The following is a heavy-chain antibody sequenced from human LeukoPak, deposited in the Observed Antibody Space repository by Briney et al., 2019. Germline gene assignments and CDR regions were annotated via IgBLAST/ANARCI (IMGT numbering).Heavy chain of an antibody. V-gene: IGHV3-33*01. Sequence: PGGSLRLSCAASGFTFSSYGMHWVRQAPGKGLEWVAVIWYDGSNKYYADSVKGRFTISRDNSKNTLYLQMNSLRAEDTAVYYCARVGSGSGGYWGKYYYGMDVWGQGTTDTVSS. CDR2: IWYDGSNK. J-gene: IGHJ6*02. D-gene: IGHD1-26*01. CDR1: GFTFSSYG. CDR3: ARVGSGSGGYWGKYYYGMDV.